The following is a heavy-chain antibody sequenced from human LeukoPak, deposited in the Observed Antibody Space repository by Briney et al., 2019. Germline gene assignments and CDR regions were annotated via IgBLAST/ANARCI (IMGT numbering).Heavy chain of an antibody. CDR1: EFTFSRYA. CDR3: AKDRDHDQYYFDY. CDR2: ISGSSGST. V-gene: IGHV3-23*01. Sequence: PGGSLRLSCAASEFTFSRYAMSWVRQAPGKGLEWVSGISGSSGSTYYADSVKGRFTISRDSSKNTFFLEMNSLRAEDTAVYYCAKDRDHDQYYFDYWGQGTLVTVSS. J-gene: IGHJ4*02.